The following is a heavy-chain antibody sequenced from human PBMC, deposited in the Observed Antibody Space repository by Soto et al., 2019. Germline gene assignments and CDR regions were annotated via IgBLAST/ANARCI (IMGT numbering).Heavy chain of an antibody. CDR2: MNPGSGDT. CDR3: ARMASFGSLNWFDP. V-gene: IGHV1-8*01. Sequence: GASVKVSCKASGYIFTNNDVSWVRQATGQGLEWMGWMNPGSGDTGYAQKFQGRVTMTRNISTATAYMELSSLRADDTAIYYCARMASFGSLNWFDPWGQGTLVTVSS. J-gene: IGHJ5*02. D-gene: IGHD5-18*01. CDR1: GYIFTNND.